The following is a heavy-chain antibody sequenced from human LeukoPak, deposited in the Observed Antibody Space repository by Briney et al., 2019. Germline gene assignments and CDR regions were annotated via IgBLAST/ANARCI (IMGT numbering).Heavy chain of an antibody. J-gene: IGHJ6*02. D-gene: IGHD2-8*01. Sequence: ASVKVSCKASGYTFTSYAMNWVRQAPGQGLGWMGWINTNTGNPTYAQGFTGRFVFSLDTSVSTAYLQISSLKAEDTAVYYCARPPGVYYYYGMDVWGQGTTVTVSS. CDR3: ARPPGVYYYYGMDV. V-gene: IGHV7-4-1*02. CDR1: GYTFTSYA. CDR2: INTNTGNP.